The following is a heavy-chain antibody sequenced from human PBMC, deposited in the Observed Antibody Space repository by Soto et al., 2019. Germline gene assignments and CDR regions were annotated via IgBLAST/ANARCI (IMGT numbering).Heavy chain of an antibody. CDR2: INAGNGNT. Sequence: QVQLVQSGAEVKKPGASVKVSCKASGYTFTSYAMHWVRQAPGQRLEWMGWINAGNGNTKYSQKFQGRVTITRDTSASTAYMELSSLRSEDTAVYYCARGLDAEVIDYWGQGTLVTVSS. D-gene: IGHD2-8*01. J-gene: IGHJ4*02. CDR1: GYTFTSYA. V-gene: IGHV1-3*01. CDR3: ARGLDAEVIDY.